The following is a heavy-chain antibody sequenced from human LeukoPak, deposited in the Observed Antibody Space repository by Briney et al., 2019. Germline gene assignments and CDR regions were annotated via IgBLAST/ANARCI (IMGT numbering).Heavy chain of an antibody. CDR3: ARESKLVRGVIVS. D-gene: IGHD3-10*01. J-gene: IGHJ4*02. CDR2: IKQDGSEK. Sequence: GGSLRLSCAASGFTFSSYAMHWVRQAPGKGLEWVANIKQDGSEKYYVDSVKGRFTISRDNAKNSLYLQMNSLRAEDTAVYYCARESKLVRGVIVSWGQGTLVTVSS. CDR1: GFTFSSYA. V-gene: IGHV3-7*01.